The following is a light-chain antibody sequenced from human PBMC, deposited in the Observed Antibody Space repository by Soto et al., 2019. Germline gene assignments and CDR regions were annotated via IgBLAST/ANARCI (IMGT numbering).Light chain of an antibody. CDR1: QSISSW. CDR2: DAS. CDR3: QQDNSYRT. J-gene: IGKJ1*01. V-gene: IGKV1-5*01. Sequence: DIQMTQSPCTLSASVGDRVTITCRASQSISSWLAWYQQTPGQATKLLIYDASSLESGVPPRCSGSGSGTKFTLTIASLQPDGVATYYRQQDNSYRTFGRGTKVDIK.